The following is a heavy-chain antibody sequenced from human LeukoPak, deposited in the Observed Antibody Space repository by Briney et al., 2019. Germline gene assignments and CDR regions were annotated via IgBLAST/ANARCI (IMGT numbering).Heavy chain of an antibody. CDR2: IYWDDDK. J-gene: IGHJ5*02. CDR1: GFSLSTSGAG. D-gene: IGHD3-10*01. Sequence: ASGPTLVNPTQTLTLTCTFSGFSLSTSGAGVGWIRQPPGTAMEWLALIYWDDDKRYSPSLKSRLTITKDTSKNQVVLTMTNMDPVDTATYYCAYSRISTSYYGSGSQNWFDPWGQGTLVTLPS. CDR3: AYSRISTSYYGSGSQNWFDP. V-gene: IGHV2-5*02.